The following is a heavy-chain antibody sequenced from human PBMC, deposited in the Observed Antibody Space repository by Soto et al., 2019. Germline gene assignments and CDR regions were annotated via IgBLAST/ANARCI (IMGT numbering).Heavy chain of an antibody. CDR2: IYSGGST. CDR3: VKSGYYDSSGYYHDIDY. V-gene: IGHV3-53*02. CDR1: GFTVSSNY. J-gene: IGHJ4*02. D-gene: IGHD3-22*01. Sequence: EVQLVETGGGLIQPGGSLRLSCAASGFTVSSNYMSWVRQAPGKGLEWVSVIYSGGSTYYADSVKGRFTISRDNSKNTLYLQMNSLRAEDTAVYYCVKSGYYDSSGYYHDIDYWGQGTLVTVSS.